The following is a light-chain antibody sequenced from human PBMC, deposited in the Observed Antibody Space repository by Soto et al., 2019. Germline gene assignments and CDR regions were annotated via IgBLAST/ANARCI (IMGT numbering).Light chain of an antibody. CDR3: QQSYSSPGT. CDR2: AAS. J-gene: IGKJ1*01. V-gene: IGKV1-39*01. Sequence: DIQMTQSPSSLSASVGDRVTITCRASQSISRYLNWYQLKPGKAPKLLIYAASSLQSGVPSRFTGSGSVTDFTLTISSLQPEDIATYYCQQSYSSPGTFGRGTKVEIK. CDR1: QSISRY.